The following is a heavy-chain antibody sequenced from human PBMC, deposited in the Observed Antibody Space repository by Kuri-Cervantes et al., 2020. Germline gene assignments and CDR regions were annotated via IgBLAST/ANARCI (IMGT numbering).Heavy chain of an antibody. V-gene: IGHV3-21*03. J-gene: IGHJ4*02. Sequence: GGSLRLSCAASGFTFSSYSMNWVRQAPGKGLEWVSSINSGSSYLYYADSVKGRFTISRDNAKNSLYLQMNSLRAEDTAVYYCARDLSAYCSSTSCHLGYWGQGTLVTVSS. CDR1: GFTFSSYS. D-gene: IGHD2-2*01. CDR3: ARDLSAYCSSTSCHLGY. CDR2: INSGSSYL.